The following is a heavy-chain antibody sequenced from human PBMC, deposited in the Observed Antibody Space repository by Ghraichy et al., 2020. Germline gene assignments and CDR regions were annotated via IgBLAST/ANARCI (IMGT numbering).Heavy chain of an antibody. CDR2: IYYSGST. Sequence: SQTLSLTCTVSGGPISSSSYYWGWIRQPPGKGLEWIGSIYYSGSTYYNPSLKSRVTISVDTSKNQFSLKLSSVTAADTAVYYCARRSAEYDFWSGYTPSNWFDPWGQGTLVTVSS. CDR1: GGPISSSSYY. J-gene: IGHJ5*02. D-gene: IGHD3-3*01. CDR3: ARRSAEYDFWSGYTPSNWFDP. V-gene: IGHV4-39*01.